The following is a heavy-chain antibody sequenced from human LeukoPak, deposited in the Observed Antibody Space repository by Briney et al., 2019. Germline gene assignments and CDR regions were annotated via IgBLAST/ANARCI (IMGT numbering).Heavy chain of an antibody. CDR1: GGSIISGGYS. V-gene: IGHV4-30-2*01. CDR3: AREGYYDSSGYNWFDP. J-gene: IGHJ5*02. Sequence: PSETLSLTCAVSGGSIISGGYSWSWIRQPPGKGLEWIGYIYHSGSTYYNPSLKSRVTISVDRSKNQFSLRLTSVTAADTAVYYCAREGYYDSSGYNWFDPWGQGTLVTVSS. CDR2: IYHSGST. D-gene: IGHD3-22*01.